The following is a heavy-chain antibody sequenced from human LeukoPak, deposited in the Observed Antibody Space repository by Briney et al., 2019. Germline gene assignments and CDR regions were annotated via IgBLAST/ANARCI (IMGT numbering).Heavy chain of an antibody. Sequence: GGSLRLSCAASGFAFSNALMTWVRQAPGKGLEWVGHIKSRTDGGTTDCAAPLKGRFTISRDDSQNTLYLQMNSLKIEDTAVYYCTTWDGVNWGQGTMATVSS. J-gene: IGHJ3*01. CDR3: TTWDGVN. V-gene: IGHV3-15*01. CDR2: IKSRTDGGTT. CDR1: GFAFSNAL. D-gene: IGHD1-26*01.